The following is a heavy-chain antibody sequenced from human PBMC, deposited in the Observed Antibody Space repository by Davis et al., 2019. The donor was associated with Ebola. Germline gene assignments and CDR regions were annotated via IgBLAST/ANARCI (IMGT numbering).Heavy chain of an antibody. CDR1: GGSISSYY. CDR2: IYYSGST. CDR3: ARGTVVVGNDAFDI. Sequence: GSLRLSCTVSGGSISSYYWSWIRQPPGKGLEWIGYIYYSGSTNYNPSLKSRVTISVDTSKNQFSLKLSSVTAADTAVYYCARGTVVVGNDAFDIWGQGTMVTVSS. J-gene: IGHJ3*02. D-gene: IGHD3-22*01. V-gene: IGHV4-59*01.